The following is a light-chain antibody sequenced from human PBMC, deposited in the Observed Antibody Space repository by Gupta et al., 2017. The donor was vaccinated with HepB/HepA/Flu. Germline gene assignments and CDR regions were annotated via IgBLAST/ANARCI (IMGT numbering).Light chain of an antibody. J-gene: IGKJ4*01. V-gene: IGKV3-15*01. CDR1: QSISAN. Sequence: EIVLTQAPVTLSVSPGETATLYSRASQSISANFAWYQQRPGQAPRLLVYGISTRASAIPARFSGSGSGTEFTLSISNLQSEDSALYFCQQYNSWPPTFGGGTQVEI. CDR3: QQYNSWPPT. CDR2: GIS.